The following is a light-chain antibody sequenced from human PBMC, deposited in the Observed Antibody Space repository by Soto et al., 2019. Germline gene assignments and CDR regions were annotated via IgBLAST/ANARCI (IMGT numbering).Light chain of an antibody. CDR3: MQALQTTLS. CDR1: QSRLHRNGYNY. V-gene: IGKV2-28*01. Sequence: DLALMQSPLSLPVTPEEPASISCRSSQSRLHRNGYNYLDRYLQKPGQSPQLMIYLGSNRAYGVPDRFSGSGSGTDFTLKISRVEAEDVGIYYSMQALQTTLSFGGGTKVELK. CDR2: LGS. J-gene: IGKJ4*01.